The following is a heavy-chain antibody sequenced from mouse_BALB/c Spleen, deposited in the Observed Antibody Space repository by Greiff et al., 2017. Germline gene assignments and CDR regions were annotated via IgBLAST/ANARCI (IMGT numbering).Heavy chain of an antibody. V-gene: IGHV1-80*01. J-gene: IGHJ4*01. CDR2: IYPGDGDT. D-gene: IGHD1-2*01. CDR3: ARSITTATMDY. Sequence: QVQLQQSGAELVRPGSSVKISCTASGYAFSSYWMNWVKQRPGQGLEWIGKIYPGDGDTNYTGKFKGKATLTADKSSSTAYMQLSSLTSEDSAVYFCARSITTATMDYGGQGTSVTVSS. CDR1: GYAFSSYW.